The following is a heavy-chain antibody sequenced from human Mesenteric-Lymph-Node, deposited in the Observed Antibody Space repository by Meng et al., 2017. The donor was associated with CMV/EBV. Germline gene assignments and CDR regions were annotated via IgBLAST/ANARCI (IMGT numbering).Heavy chain of an antibody. CDR1: RFTFSSYA. CDR2: IYSADSST. J-gene: IGHJ4*02. Sequence: GESLKISCAASRFTFSSYAMSWVRQAPGKGLEWVSVIYSADSSTYYADSVKGRFTISRDNSKNTLYLQMSSLRAEDTAIYYCAKDTRVGAWGAFDYWGQGTLVTVSS. CDR3: AKDTRVGAWGAFDY. D-gene: IGHD1-26*01. V-gene: IGHV3-23*03.